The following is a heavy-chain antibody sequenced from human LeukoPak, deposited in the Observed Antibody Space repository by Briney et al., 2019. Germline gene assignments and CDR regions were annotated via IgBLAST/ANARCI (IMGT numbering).Heavy chain of an antibody. Sequence: PSETLSLTCSVSGGSISSYYWSWLRQPAGKGLEWIGRIYISGSTNYNPSLKSRVTMSVDTSKNQFSLKLTSVTAADTAVYYCATGYSSSWYVDWGQGTLVTVSS. D-gene: IGHD6-13*01. CDR2: IYISGST. V-gene: IGHV4-4*07. J-gene: IGHJ4*02. CDR3: ATGYSSSWYVD. CDR1: GGSISSYY.